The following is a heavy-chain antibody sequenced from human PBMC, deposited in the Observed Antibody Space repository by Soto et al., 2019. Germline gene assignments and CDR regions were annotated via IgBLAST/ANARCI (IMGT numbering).Heavy chain of an antibody. Sequence: SETLSLTCTVSGGSISSSSYYWGWIRQPPGKGLEWIGGIYYSGSTYYNPSLKSRVTISVDTSKNQFSLKLSSVTAADTAVYYCARHLGWFDPWGQGTLVTVSS. J-gene: IGHJ5*02. CDR1: GGSISSSSYY. V-gene: IGHV4-39*01. CDR3: ARHLGWFDP. CDR2: IYYSGST.